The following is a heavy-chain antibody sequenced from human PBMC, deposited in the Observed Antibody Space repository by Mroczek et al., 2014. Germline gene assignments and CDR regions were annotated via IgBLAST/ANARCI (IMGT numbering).Heavy chain of an antibody. V-gene: IGHV4-59*01. J-gene: IGHJ4*03. D-gene: IGHD4-11*01. Sequence: QVQLVESGPGLVKPSETLSLTCTVSGGSISSYYWSWIRQPPGKGLEWIGYIYYSGSTNYNPSLKSRVTISVDTSKNQFSLKLSSVTAADTAVYYCARVDYTLSLDYVGPGTLVTVSS. CDR3: ARVDYTLSLDY. CDR1: GGSISSYY. CDR2: IYYSGST.